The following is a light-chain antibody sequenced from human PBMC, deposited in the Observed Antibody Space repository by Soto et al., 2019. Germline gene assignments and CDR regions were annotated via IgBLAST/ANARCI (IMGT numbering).Light chain of an antibody. CDR2: AAS. J-gene: IGKJ4*01. CDR1: QGISSY. Sequence: QLTQSPSSLSASVGDRVTITCRASQGISSYLAWYQQKPGKAPKLLIYAASTLQSGVPSRFXXXXXXXXXXXXXXXLQPEDFATYYCQQLNSYPLTFGGGTKVEIK. V-gene: IGKV1-9*01. CDR3: QQLNSYPLT.